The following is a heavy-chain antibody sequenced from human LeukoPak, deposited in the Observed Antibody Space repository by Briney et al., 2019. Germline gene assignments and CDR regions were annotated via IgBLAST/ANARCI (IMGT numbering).Heavy chain of an antibody. D-gene: IGHD6-19*01. CDR3: TREQWLVLDH. Sequence: PGRSLRLSCTASGFTFGDYAVSWVRQAPGMGLEWLGLIRSKAYGGTTEFAASVEGRCTISRDDSKSVAYLQVNSLKTEDTAVYYCTREQWLVLDHWGQGTLVTVSS. J-gene: IGHJ4*02. V-gene: IGHV3-49*04. CDR1: GFTFGDYA. CDR2: IRSKAYGGTT.